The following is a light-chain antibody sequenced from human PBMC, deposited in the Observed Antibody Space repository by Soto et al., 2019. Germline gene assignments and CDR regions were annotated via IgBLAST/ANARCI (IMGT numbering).Light chain of an antibody. J-gene: IGLJ1*01. CDR3: EAWDNTLTAYV. V-gene: IGLV1-51*01. CDR1: DSNLGGDY. Sequence: QSALTQPPSVSATPGQKVTLSCTGSDSNLGGDYVPWYQQLPGTAPRLLIFDNVYRFSGIPDRFSASKSGTSATLGIAGLQAGDEGDYYCEAWDNTLTAYVFGAGTKVTVL. CDR2: DNV.